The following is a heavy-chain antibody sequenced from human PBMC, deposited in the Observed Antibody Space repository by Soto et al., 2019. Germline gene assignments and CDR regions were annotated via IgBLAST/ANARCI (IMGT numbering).Heavy chain of an antibody. Sequence: GAPVKVSCKASGYTFTNYGISWVRQAPGQGLEWMGWISAYNGNTNYAQKLQGRVTMTTDTSTSTAYMELRSLRSDDKAMYYCPRDSPPPNYCGQGTLVTDS. J-gene: IGHJ4*02. CDR3: PRDSPPPNY. V-gene: IGHV1-18*01. CDR2: ISAYNGNT. CDR1: GYTFTNYG.